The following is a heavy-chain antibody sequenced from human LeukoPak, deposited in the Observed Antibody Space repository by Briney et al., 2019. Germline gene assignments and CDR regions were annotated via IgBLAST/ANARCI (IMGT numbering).Heavy chain of an antibody. CDR2: IIGSGDRT. V-gene: IGHV3-23*01. J-gene: IGHJ4*02. D-gene: IGHD6-19*01. CDR3: AKRGPAGAGKSPDYFDY. CDR1: GFAFSSYV. Sequence: GGSLRLSCAASGFAFSSYVMSWVRQAPGKGLEWVSAIIGSGDRTYYADSVKGRFTISRDNSKNTVYLQMNSLRAEDTAVYYCAKRGPAGAGKSPDYFDYWGQGTLVTVSS.